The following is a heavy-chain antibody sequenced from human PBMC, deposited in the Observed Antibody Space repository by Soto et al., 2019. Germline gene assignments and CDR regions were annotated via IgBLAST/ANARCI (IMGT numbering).Heavy chain of an antibody. D-gene: IGHD2-21*02. CDR3: ARRRVTWDAFDI. Sequence: SETLSLTCTVSGGSISSSSYYWGWIRQPPGKGLEWIGSIYYSGSTYYNPSLKSRVTISVDTSKNQFSLKLSSVTAADTAVYYCARRRVTWDAFDIWGQGTMVTVSS. CDR2: IYYSGST. CDR1: GGSISSSSYY. V-gene: IGHV4-39*01. J-gene: IGHJ3*02.